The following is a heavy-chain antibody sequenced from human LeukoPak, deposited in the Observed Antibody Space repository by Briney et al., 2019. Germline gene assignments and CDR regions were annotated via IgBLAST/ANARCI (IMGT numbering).Heavy chain of an antibody. V-gene: IGHV4-59*01. CDR2: IYNSGNT. CDR1: GGSISGYY. Sequence: SETLSLTCTVSGGSISGYYWSWIRQPPGEGLEWIGYIYNSGNTNYNPSLKSRVTISVDTSKNQFSLKLSSVTAADTAVYYCARAPGSSSWYDYWGQGTLVTVSS. D-gene: IGHD6-13*01. J-gene: IGHJ4*02. CDR3: ARAPGSSSWYDY.